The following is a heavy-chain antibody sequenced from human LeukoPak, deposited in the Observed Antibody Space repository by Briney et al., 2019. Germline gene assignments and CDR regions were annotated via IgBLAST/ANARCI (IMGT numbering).Heavy chain of an antibody. CDR2: ISAYNGNT. Sequence: ASVKVSCKASGYRFTSYGITWVRQAPGQGLEWMGWISAYNGNTNYAQKLQGRVTLTTDTSTSTAYMEVRSLRSDDTAVYYCAREGYCSGGTCYSTLNWFDPWGQGSLVTVSS. D-gene: IGHD2-15*01. J-gene: IGHJ5*02. CDR3: AREGYCSGGTCYSTLNWFDP. V-gene: IGHV1-18*01. CDR1: GYRFTSYG.